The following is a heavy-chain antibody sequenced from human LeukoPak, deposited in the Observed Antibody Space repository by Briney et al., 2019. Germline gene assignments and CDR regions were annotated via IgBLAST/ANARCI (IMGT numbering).Heavy chain of an antibody. D-gene: IGHD2-2*01. CDR1: GGSISSADYY. CDR2: IYYSGST. J-gene: IGHJ4*02. Sequence: SETLSLTCTVSGGSISSADYYWSWSRQPPGKGLEWSGYIYYSGSTSYNPSLKSRVTISLDTSKNQFSLKLSSVTAADTAVYYCARSQGLYCSSTSCYETHFDYWGQGTLVTVSS. CDR3: ARSQGLYCSSTSCYETHFDY. V-gene: IGHV4-30-4*08.